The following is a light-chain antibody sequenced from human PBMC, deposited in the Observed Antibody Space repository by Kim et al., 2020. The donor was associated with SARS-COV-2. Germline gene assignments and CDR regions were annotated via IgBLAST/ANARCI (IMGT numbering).Light chain of an antibody. V-gene: IGLV3-19*01. Sequence: SSELTQDPAVSVALGQTVRITCQGDSLRSYYASWYQQKPGQAPVFVMYGKNNRPSGIPDRFSGSSSGNTASLTITGAQAEDEADYYCNSRDTGSDYLVVF. CDR3: NSRDTGSDYLVV. CDR2: GKN. J-gene: IGLJ1*01. CDR1: SLRSYY.